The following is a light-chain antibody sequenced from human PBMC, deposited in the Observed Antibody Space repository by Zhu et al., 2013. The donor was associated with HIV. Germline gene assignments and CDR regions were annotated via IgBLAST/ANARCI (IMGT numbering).Light chain of an antibody. J-gene: IGKJ4*01. CDR3: QQYNNWPLT. Sequence: EIVMTQSPATLSVSPGERATLSCRASQSVSSNLAWYQQKPGQAPRLLIYVASTRAPGIPDRFSGSGSGTEFTLTISSLQSEDFAVYYCQQYNNWPLTFGGGTKVEIK. CDR2: VAS. CDR1: QSVSSN. V-gene: IGKV3-15*01.